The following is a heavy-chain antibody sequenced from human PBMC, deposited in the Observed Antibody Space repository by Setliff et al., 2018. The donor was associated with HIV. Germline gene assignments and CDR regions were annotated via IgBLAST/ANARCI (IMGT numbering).Heavy chain of an antibody. V-gene: IGHV4-34*01. D-gene: IGHD4-4*01. CDR3: ARGVTRPIYYYYYYMDV. Sequence: SETLSLTCAVYGGSLSDYYWSWIRQPPGKGLEWIGEIHHSGSTYYNPSLKSRVTISVDTSKNQFSLKLSSVTAADTAVYYCARGVTRPIYYYYYYMDVWGKGTTVTVSS. CDR2: IHHSGST. J-gene: IGHJ6*03. CDR1: GGSLSDYY.